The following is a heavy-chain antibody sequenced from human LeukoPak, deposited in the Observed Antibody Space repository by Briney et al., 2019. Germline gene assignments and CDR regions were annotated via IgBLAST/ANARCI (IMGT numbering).Heavy chain of an antibody. V-gene: IGHV1-18*01. D-gene: IGHD3-22*01. J-gene: IGHJ4*02. CDR2: ISAYNGNT. Sequence: ASVKVSCKASGYTFTSYGISWVRQAPGQGLEWMGWISAYNGNTNYAQKLQGRVTMTTDTSTSTAYMELRSLRSDDTAVYYCARSSTYYYDSSGYDPDYWGQGTLVTVPS. CDR3: ARSSTYYYDSSGYDPDY. CDR1: GYTFTSYG.